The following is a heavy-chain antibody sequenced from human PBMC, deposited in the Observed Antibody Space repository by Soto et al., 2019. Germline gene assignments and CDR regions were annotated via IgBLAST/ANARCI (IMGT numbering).Heavy chain of an antibody. CDR3: ARDPSRGYSYGSDAFDI. Sequence: ASVKVSCKASGYTFTGYYMHWVRQAPGQGLEWMGWINPNSGGTNYAQKFQGWVTMTRDTSISTAYMELSRLRSDDTAVYYCARDPSRGYSYGSDAFDIWGQGTMVT. CDR1: GYTFTGYY. CDR2: INPNSGGT. J-gene: IGHJ3*02. D-gene: IGHD5-18*01. V-gene: IGHV1-2*04.